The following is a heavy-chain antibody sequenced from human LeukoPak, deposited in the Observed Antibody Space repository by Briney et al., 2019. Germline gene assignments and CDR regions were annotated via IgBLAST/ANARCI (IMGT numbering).Heavy chain of an antibody. CDR1: GYSINSGDH. D-gene: IGHD3-22*01. Sequence: KPSETLSLTCVVSGYSINSGDHRGWVRQPPREGPEWVGGMSHSGSTYYNPSLKSRVTISVDTSKNQFSVKLRSVTAADTAVYYCARHNLYDSSGDGPYYFDYWGQGTLVTVSS. V-gene: IGHV4-38-2*01. J-gene: IGHJ4*02. CDR3: ARHNLYDSSGDGPYYFDY. CDR2: MSHSGST.